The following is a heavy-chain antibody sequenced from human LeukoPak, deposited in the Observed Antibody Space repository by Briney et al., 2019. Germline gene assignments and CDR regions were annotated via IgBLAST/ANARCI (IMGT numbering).Heavy chain of an antibody. CDR3: ATPRYDSSGYTP. V-gene: IGHV3-23*01. Sequence: GGSLRLSCAPSGFPNSINATIWLRQAPGKGLEWVSAISGSGGSTYYADSVKGRFTISRDNSKNTLYLQMNSLRAEDTAVYYCATPRYDSSGYTPWGQGTLVTVSS. CDR1: GFPNSINA. J-gene: IGHJ4*02. D-gene: IGHD3-22*01. CDR2: ISGSGGST.